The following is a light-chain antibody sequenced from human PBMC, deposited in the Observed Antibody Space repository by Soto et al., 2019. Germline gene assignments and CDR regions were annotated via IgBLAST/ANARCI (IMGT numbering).Light chain of an antibody. CDR1: QSINSW. J-gene: IGKJ1*01. Sequence: DTQMTQSPFTLSESVGDRVTITCRASQSINSWLAWYQQKPGKAPKLLIYKASSLESGVPSRFSGSGSGTEFTLTISSLQPDDFATYYCQQYNTYSGTFGQGTKVEIK. V-gene: IGKV1-5*03. CDR3: QQYNTYSGT. CDR2: KAS.